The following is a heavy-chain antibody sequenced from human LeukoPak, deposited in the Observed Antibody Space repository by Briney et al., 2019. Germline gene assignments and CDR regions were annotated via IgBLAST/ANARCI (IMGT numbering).Heavy chain of an antibody. D-gene: IGHD3-10*01. V-gene: IGHV3-23*01. J-gene: IGHJ4*02. CDR2: ISGSGGST. CDR3: AKDRRTMVRGVISGFDY. CDR1: GFTFSSYA. Sequence: GGSLRLSCAASGFTFSSYAMSWVRLAPGKGLEWVSAISGSGGSTYYADSVKGRFTISRDNSKNTLYLQMNSLRAEDTAVYYCAKDRRTMVRGVISGFDYWGQGTLVTVSS.